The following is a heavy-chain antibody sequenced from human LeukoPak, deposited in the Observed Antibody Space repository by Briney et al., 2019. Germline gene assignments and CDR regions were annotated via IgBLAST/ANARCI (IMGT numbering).Heavy chain of an antibody. J-gene: IGHJ5*02. V-gene: IGHV3-21*01. D-gene: IGHD3-22*01. Sequence: GGSLRLSCAASGFTFSDYYMKWIRQAPGKGLEWVSSISSSSSYIYYADSVKGRFTISRDNAKNSLYLQMNSLRAEDTAVYYCARDATYYYDSSGYYYSNWFDPWGQGTLVTVSS. CDR2: ISSSSSYI. CDR1: GFTFSDYY. CDR3: ARDATYYYDSSGYYYSNWFDP.